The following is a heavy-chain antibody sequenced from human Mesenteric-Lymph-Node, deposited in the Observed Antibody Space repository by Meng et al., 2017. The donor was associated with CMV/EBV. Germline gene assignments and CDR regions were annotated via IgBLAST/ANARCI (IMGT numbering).Heavy chain of an antibody. Sequence: GESLKISCAASGFTVSSNYMSWVRQAPGKGLEWVSVIYSGGSTYYADSVEGRFTISRDDSRDILFLQMNSLRAEDTAVYYCAKVRPRGYGTYFDYWGQGTLVTVSS. CDR2: IYSGGST. CDR1: GFTVSSNY. CDR3: AKVRPRGYGTYFDY. J-gene: IGHJ4*02. D-gene: IGHD5-18*01. V-gene: IGHV3-53*01.